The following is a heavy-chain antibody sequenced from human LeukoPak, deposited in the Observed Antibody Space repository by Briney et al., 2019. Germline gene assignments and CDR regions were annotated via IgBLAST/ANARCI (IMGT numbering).Heavy chain of an antibody. D-gene: IGHD4-23*01. V-gene: IGHV3-21*01. CDR3: ARDKGGNSGDAFDI. J-gene: IGHJ3*02. CDR2: ISSSSSYI. CDR1: GFTFSSYS. Sequence: GGSLRLSCAASGFTFSSYSMNWVRQAPGKGLEWVSSISSSSSYIYYADSVKGRFTISGDNAKNSLYLQMNSLRAEDTAVYYCARDKGGNSGDAFDIWGQGTMVTVSS.